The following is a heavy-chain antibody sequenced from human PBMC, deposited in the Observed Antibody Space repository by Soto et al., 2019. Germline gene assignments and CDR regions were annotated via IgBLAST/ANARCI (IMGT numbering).Heavy chain of an antibody. J-gene: IGHJ5*02. CDR1: GGSISSGGYY. CDR3: ARDLADYDFWSGRGWFDP. CDR2: IYYSGST. Sequence: QVQLQESGPGLVKPSQTLSLTCTVSGGSISSGGYYWSWIRQHPGKGLEWIGYIYYSGSTAYNPSLKSRVTISVDTSKIQFSRKLSSVTAAETAVYYCARDLADYDFWSGRGWFDPWGQGTLVTVSS. D-gene: IGHD3-3*01. V-gene: IGHV4-31*03.